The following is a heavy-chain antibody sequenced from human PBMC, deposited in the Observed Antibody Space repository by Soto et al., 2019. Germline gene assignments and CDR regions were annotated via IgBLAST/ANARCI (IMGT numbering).Heavy chain of an antibody. Sequence: GGSLRLSCAASGFTFSSYGMHWVRQAPGKGLEWVAVIWYDGSNKYYADSVKGRFTISRDNSKNTLYLQMNSLRAEDTAVYYCARARIAAAGPYFDYWGQGTLVTVSS. CDR1: GFTFSSYG. CDR3: ARARIAAAGPYFDY. V-gene: IGHV3-33*01. CDR2: IWYDGSNK. J-gene: IGHJ4*02. D-gene: IGHD6-13*01.